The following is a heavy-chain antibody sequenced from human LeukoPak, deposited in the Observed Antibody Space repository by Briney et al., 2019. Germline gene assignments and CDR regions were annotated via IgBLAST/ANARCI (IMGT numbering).Heavy chain of an antibody. CDR2: IYYSGST. Sequence: PSETLSLTCTVSGGSISSSSYYWGWIRQPPGKGLEWIGSIYYSGSTYYNPSLKSRVTISVDTSKNQFSLKLSSVTAADTAVHYCARKEWLYVDYWGQGTLVTVSS. CDR3: ARKEWLYVDY. J-gene: IGHJ4*02. CDR1: GGSISSSSYY. D-gene: IGHD3-3*01. V-gene: IGHV4-39*01.